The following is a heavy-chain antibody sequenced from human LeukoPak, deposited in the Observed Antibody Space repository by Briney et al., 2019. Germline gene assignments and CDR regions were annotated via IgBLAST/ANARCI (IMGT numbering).Heavy chain of an antibody. V-gene: IGHV3-23*01. CDR1: GFTFSSYA. CDR3: ARDYYDSSGSIWYFDL. CDR2: ISGSGGRT. J-gene: IGHJ2*01. Sequence: PGGSLRLSCAASGFTFSSYAMHWVRQAPGKGLEWVSSISGSGGRTYYADSVKGRFTISRDNSKNTLYLQMNSLRAEDTAVYYCARDYYDSSGSIWYFDLWGRGTLVTVSS. D-gene: IGHD3-22*01.